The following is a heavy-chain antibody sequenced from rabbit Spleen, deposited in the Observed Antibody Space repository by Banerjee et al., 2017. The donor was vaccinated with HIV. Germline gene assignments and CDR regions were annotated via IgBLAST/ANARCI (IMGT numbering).Heavy chain of an antibody. V-gene: IGHV1S45*01. CDR1: GFDITNYHM. D-gene: IGHD6-1*01. CDR2: IYAGTGGGT. Sequence: QEQLVESGGGLVKPGASLTLTCKASGFDITNYHMNWVRQAPGKGLEWIACIYAGTGGGTWYASWAKGRFTISKTSSTTVTLQMTSLTAADTATYFCGRAYSNDGLSLWGPGTLVTVS. CDR3: GRAYSNDGLSL. J-gene: IGHJ4*01.